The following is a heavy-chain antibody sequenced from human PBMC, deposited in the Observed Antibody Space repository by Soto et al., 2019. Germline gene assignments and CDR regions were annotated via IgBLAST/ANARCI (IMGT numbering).Heavy chain of an antibody. Sequence: QVQLVESGGGLVKPGGSLRLSCAASGFTFSDYEMSWIRRAPGKGLEWVSYMSSSGGTIYYADSVQARFTISRDNAKNSVVLQMNSLRAEDTAVYYCARLRDFLQTSAIYDDAFDIWRQGTLVTVSS. CDR3: ARLRDFLQTSAIYDDAFDI. CDR1: GFTFSDYE. J-gene: IGHJ3*02. D-gene: IGHD1-26*01. CDR2: MSSSGGTI. V-gene: IGHV3-11*01.